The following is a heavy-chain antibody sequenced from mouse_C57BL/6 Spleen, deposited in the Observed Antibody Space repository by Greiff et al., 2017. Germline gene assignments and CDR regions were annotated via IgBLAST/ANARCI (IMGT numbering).Heavy chain of an antibody. Sequence: EVQLQQSGPELVKPGASVKMSCKASGYTFTDYNMHWVKQSHGKSLEWIGYINPNNGGTSYNQKFKGKATLTVNKSSSTAYMELRSLTSEDSAVYYCAKPYYYGGVGYWYFDVWGTGTTVTVSS. CDR2: INPNNGGT. V-gene: IGHV1-22*01. CDR3: AKPYYYGGVGYWYFDV. CDR1: GYTFTDYN. D-gene: IGHD1-1*01. J-gene: IGHJ1*03.